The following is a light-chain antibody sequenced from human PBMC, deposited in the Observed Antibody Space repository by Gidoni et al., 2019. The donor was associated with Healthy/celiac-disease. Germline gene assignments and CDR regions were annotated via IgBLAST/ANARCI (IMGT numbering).Light chain of an antibody. Sequence: DIQMTQSPSTLSASVGDRVTITCRASQSISSWLAWYQQKPGKAPKLLLYKASSLESGVPSRFSGSGSGTEFTLTISSRQPDDFATYYCQQYNSYSLWTFGQGTKVEIK. V-gene: IGKV1-5*03. J-gene: IGKJ1*01. CDR2: KAS. CDR3: QQYNSYSLWT. CDR1: QSISSW.